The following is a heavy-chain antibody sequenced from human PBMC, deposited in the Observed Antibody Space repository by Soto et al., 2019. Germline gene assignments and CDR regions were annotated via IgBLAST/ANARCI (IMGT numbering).Heavy chain of an antibody. J-gene: IGHJ4*02. CDR3: AKDDVVADTGDRGGDY. Sequence: GSLRLSCAASGFTFSSYAMSWVRQAPGKGLEWVSAISGSGGSTYYADSVKGRFTISRDNSKNTLYLQMNSLRAEDTAVYYCAKDDVVADTGDRGGDYWGQGTVVTVSS. D-gene: IGHD2-15*01. CDR2: ISGSGGST. CDR1: GFTFSSYA. V-gene: IGHV3-23*01.